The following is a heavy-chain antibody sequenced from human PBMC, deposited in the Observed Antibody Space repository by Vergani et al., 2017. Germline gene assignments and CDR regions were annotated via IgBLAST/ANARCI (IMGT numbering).Heavy chain of an antibody. CDR2: SYPGNSDT. CDR1: GYRFTSYW. CDR3: ARVISMVRGVIYYGMAG. J-gene: IGHJ6*02. V-gene: IGHV5-51*01. D-gene: IGHD3-10*01. Sequence: EVQLVQSGAEVKKPGESLKISCKCSGYRFTSYWIGWVRQMPGKGLEWMGISYPGNSDTRYSPPFQGQVTISADKSISTAYLQWSSLKASDTAMYYCARVISMVRGVIYYGMAGWGQGTTVTVSS.